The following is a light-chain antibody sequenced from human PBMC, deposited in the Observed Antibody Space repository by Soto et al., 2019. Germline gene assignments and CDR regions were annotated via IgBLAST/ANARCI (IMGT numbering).Light chain of an antibody. CDR1: QGISED. Sequence: AIQMTQSPSSLSASVGDRVTITCRASQGISEDLGWYQVNXXKAPKLLIYTASHLQTGVPSRFXXXXXXXXXXLTINSLQPEDFATYFCLQEYNYPLTCGGGTKVEIK. CDR2: TAS. J-gene: IGKJ4*01. V-gene: IGKV1-6*01. CDR3: LQEYNYPLT.